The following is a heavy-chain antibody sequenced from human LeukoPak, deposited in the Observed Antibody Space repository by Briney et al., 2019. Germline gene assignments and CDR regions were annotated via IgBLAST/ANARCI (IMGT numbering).Heavy chain of an antibody. V-gene: IGHV3-49*03. CDR1: GFTFGDYA. CDR3: TRADYGGNAGGF. Sequence: GRSLRLSCTASGFTFGDYAMSWFRQAPGKGLEWVGFIRAKTYGGTTQYAASVKDRFTISRDDSKSIAYLQMNSFKTEDTAVYYCTRADYGGNAGGFWGQGTLVTVSS. J-gene: IGHJ4*02. D-gene: IGHD4-23*01. CDR2: IRAKTYGGTT.